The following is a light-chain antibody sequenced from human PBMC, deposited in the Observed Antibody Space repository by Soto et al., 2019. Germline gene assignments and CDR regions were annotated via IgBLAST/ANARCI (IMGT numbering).Light chain of an antibody. V-gene: IGKV3-20*01. J-gene: IGKJ1*01. CDR1: QSVSSNF. CDR3: QQYGRSGT. Sequence: IVLTQSPGTLSLSPGDRATLSCRASQSVSSNFLARYQEKPGQGPRLLIYGASNRATGFPDRFSGSGSGTDFTLTISRLEPEDFAVYYCQQYGRSGTFGQGAKVDIK. CDR2: GAS.